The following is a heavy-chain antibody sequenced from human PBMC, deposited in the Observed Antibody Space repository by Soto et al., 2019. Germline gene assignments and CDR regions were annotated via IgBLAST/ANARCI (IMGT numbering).Heavy chain of an antibody. CDR1: GFTFSSYG. D-gene: IGHD3-10*01. CDR2: IWYDGSNK. V-gene: IGHV3-33*01. J-gene: IGHJ6*02. Sequence: QVQLVESGGGVVQPGRSLRLSCAASGFTFSSYGRHWVRQAPGKGLEWVAVIWYDGSNKYYADSVKGRFTISRDNSKNTLYLQMNSLRAEDTAVYYCAREDYYGSGSYGMDVWGQGTTVTVSS. CDR3: AREDYYGSGSYGMDV.